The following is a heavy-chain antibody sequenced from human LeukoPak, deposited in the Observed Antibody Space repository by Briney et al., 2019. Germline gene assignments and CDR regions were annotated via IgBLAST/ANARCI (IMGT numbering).Heavy chain of an antibody. CDR2: INPNSGGT. D-gene: IGHD2-15*01. J-gene: IGHJ4*02. CDR1: RYTFTGYY. CDR3: ARDFGVVVVAGGDY. Sequence: EASVKVSCNASRYTFTGYYMHWVRQAPGQGLEWMGRINPNSGGTNYAQKFQGRVTMTRDTSISTAYMELSRLRSDDTAVYYCARDFGVVVVAGGDYWGQGTLVTVSS. V-gene: IGHV1-2*06.